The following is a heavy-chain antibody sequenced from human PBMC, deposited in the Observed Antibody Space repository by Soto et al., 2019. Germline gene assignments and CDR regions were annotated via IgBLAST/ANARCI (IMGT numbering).Heavy chain of an antibody. Sequence: SVKVSCKASGGTFSSYAISWVRQAPGQGLEWMGGIIPIFGTANYAQKFQGRVTITADESTSTAYMELSSLRSEDTAVYYCARQLYTVAVGGCYYYGMDVWGQGTTVTVSS. J-gene: IGHJ6*02. CDR3: ARQLYTVAVGGCYYYGMDV. CDR1: GGTFSSYA. V-gene: IGHV1-69*13. D-gene: IGHD6-19*01. CDR2: IIPIFGTA.